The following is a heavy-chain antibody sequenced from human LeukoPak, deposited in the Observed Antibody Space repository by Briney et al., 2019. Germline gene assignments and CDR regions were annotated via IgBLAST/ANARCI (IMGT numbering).Heavy chain of an antibody. CDR1: GFTFGDYA. CDR2: IRSKASSGTT. J-gene: IGHJ4*02. Sequence: GGSLKLSCTASGFTFGDYAMSWFRQAPGKGLEWVGFIRSKASSGTTEYAPSVKGRFTISRDASKRIAYLQMHSVKAEDKAVYYCTRDLITIFGVVIIGSDYWGQGNLVTVSS. D-gene: IGHD3-3*01. V-gene: IGHV3-49*03. CDR3: TRDLITIFGVVIIGSDY.